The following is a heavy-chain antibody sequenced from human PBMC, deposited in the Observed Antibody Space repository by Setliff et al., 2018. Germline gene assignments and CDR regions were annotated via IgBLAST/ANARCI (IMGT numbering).Heavy chain of an antibody. CDR2: INPHGSER. Sequence: GGSLRLSCTASGLSYINDWVSWVRQAPGKGLEWLASINPHGSERYYADSVKGRFTISRDNAKNSLSLQMNNLRTEDTAVYYCFGAGTCSYWGQGTLVTVSS. J-gene: IGHJ4*02. D-gene: IGHD3-10*01. V-gene: IGHV3-7*01. CDR3: FGAGTCSY. CDR1: GLSYINDW.